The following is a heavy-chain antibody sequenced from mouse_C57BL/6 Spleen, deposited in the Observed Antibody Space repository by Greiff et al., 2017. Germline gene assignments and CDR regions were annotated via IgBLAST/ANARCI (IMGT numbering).Heavy chain of an antibody. Sequence: VKLMESGAELVKPGASVKISCKASGYAFSSYWMNWVKQRPGKGLEWIGQIYPGDGDTNYNGKFKGKATLTADKSSSTAYMQLSSLTSEDSAVYFCARRDYYGSDHWGQGTTLTVSS. D-gene: IGHD1-1*01. J-gene: IGHJ2*01. CDR3: ARRDYYGSDH. CDR1: GYAFSSYW. CDR2: IYPGDGDT. V-gene: IGHV1-80*01.